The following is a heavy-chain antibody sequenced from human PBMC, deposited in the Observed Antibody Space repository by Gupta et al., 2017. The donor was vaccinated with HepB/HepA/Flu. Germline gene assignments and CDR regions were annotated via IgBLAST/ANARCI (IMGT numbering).Heavy chain of an antibody. J-gene: IGHJ3*01. D-gene: IGHD2-2*02. V-gene: IGHV3-23*01. CDR1: GPTFSVHA. Sequence: LESGGDLAPPGESLRLSCNASGPTFSVHATTWVRQTPGKGLEWVSAITGSGRTTFYADSVRGRFTISRDNSKNTVYLQMNSLGVEDTAKYYGATRSRYTGLVGPNDLGAVDVWGQGTRVTVSS. CDR3: ATRSRYTGLVGPNDLGAVDV. CDR2: ITGSGRTT.